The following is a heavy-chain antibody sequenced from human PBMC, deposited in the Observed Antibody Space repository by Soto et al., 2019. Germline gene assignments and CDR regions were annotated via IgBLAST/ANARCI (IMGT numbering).Heavy chain of an antibody. J-gene: IGHJ4*02. D-gene: IGHD2-8*02. V-gene: IGHV4-39*02. CDR3: ARDKITGLFDY. CDR1: GGSISSSSYY. CDR2: IYYSGST. Sequence: PSETLSLTCTVSGGSISSSSYYWGWIRQPPGKGLEWIGNIYYSGSTYYNPSLKRQVTISVDTSKNQFSLKLSSVTAADTAVYYCARDKITGLFDYWGQGTLVTVSS.